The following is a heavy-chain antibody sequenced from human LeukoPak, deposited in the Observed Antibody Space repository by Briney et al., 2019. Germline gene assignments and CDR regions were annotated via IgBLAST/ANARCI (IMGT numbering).Heavy chain of an antibody. V-gene: IGHV5-51*01. D-gene: IGHD1-26*01. CDR2: IYPGDSDT. J-gene: IGHJ6*02. CDR3: ARVRSGSYYYYYGMDV. CDR1: GYSFTSYW. Sequence: GESLKISCKGSGYSFTSYWIGWVRQMPGKGLEWMVIIYPGDSDTRYSPSFQGQVTISADKSISTAYLQWSSLKASDTAMYYCARVRSGSYYYYYGMDVWGQGTTVTVSS.